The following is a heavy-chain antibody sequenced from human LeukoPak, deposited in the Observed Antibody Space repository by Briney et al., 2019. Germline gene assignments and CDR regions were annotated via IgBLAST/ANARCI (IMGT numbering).Heavy chain of an antibody. J-gene: IGHJ4*02. CDR2: VSGSGSEI. Sequence: GGSLRLSCAASGFTFNNFERNWVRQAPGKGLEWVSYVSGSGSEIHYGDSVKGRFTISRDNAKSSLYPQMNSLRAEDSAVYYCATKVPGTSHFSSWGQGTLVTVSS. CDR1: GFTFNNFE. V-gene: IGHV3-48*03. D-gene: IGHD6-19*01. CDR3: ATKVPGTSHFSS.